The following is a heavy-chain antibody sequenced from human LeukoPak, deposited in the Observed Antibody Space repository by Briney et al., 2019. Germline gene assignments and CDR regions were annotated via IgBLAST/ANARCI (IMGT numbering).Heavy chain of an antibody. J-gene: IGHJ4*02. CDR2: VRGKADNYAT. CDR1: GFNYSDSP. Sequence: GGSLRLSCAASGFNYSDSPIHWMRQPSGKGLEWVGRVRGKADNYATRYAASVKGRFTISRDDSKYTAYLQLNSLKTEDTAMYYCTRQPQGTGTVDYWGQGTLVTVSS. CDR3: TRQPQGTGTVDY. V-gene: IGHV3-73*01. D-gene: IGHD3/OR15-3a*01.